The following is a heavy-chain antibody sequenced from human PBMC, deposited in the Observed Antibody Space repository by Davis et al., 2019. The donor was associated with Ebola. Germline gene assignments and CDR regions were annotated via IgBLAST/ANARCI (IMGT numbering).Heavy chain of an antibody. J-gene: IGHJ4*02. Sequence: ASVKVSCKASGYTFTNYGITWVRQAPGQGLDWMGWSSPSNGNTNYAQKLQGRVTMTTDTSTTTAYMELRSLRSDDTAMYYSVKDFWSDDPGYWGQGTLVTVSS. CDR2: SSPSNGNT. CDR3: VKDFWSDDPGY. V-gene: IGHV1-18*01. D-gene: IGHD3-3*01. CDR1: GYTFTNYG.